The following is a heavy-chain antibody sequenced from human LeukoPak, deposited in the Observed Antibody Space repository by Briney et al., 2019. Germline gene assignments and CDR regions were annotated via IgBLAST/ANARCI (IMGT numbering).Heavy chain of an antibody. CDR3: ARGRYDSSGYYALFDY. D-gene: IGHD3-22*01. CDR2: ISRSSIYK. V-gene: IGHV3-21*01. CDR1: GISFSNYS. J-gene: IGHJ4*02. Sequence: GGSLRLSCAASGISFSNYSMNWVRQAPGKGLEWVSSISRSSIYKYYADSMKGRFTISRDNAKNSVYLQVNSVRAEDTAVYYCARGRYDSSGYYALFDYWGRGTLVTVSS.